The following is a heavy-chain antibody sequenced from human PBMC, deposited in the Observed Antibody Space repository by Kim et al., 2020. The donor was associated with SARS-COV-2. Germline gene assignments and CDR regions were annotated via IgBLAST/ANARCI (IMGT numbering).Heavy chain of an antibody. V-gene: IGHV1-2*06. CDR3: ARDMMHMVQGPINY. CDR2: INPNSGGT. J-gene: IGHJ4*02. Sequence: ASVKVSCKASGYTFTGYYMHWVRQAPGQGLEWMGRINPNSGGTNYAQKFQRRVTMTRDTSISTAYMELSRLRSDDTAVYYCARDMMHMVQGPINYWGQGTLVTVSS. D-gene: IGHD3-10*01. CDR1: GYTFTGYY.